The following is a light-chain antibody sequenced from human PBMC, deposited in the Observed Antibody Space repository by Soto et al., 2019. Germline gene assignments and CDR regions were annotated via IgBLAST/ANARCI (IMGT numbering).Light chain of an antibody. CDR1: PSISAY. J-gene: IGKJ1*01. V-gene: IGKV1-39*01. CDR2: DAS. CDR3: QQSYSSPLT. Sequence: DIQMNPSPSSLSASVGDRVTITCRASPSISAYLNWYQQKPGKAPNLLIYDASSLQSGVPSRFSGSGSGTDFTLTISSLQPEDLATYYCQQSYSSPLTFGQGTKVELK.